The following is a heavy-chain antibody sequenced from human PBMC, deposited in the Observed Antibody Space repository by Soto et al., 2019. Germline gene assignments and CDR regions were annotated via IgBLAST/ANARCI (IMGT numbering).Heavy chain of an antibody. CDR2: ISLGGTT. J-gene: IGHJ4*02. D-gene: IGHD3-3*01. CDR3: ARGGDYTPGFDC. Sequence: QLQLQESGPGLVEPSGTLSLACGVSGGSLSSGDWWSWVRKPPGKGLEWIGEISLGGTTSYNPSLKSRVSMSLDTSKNHFSLQVSSVIAADTAVYYCARGGDYTPGFDCWGQGTLVTVSS. V-gene: IGHV4-4*02. CDR1: GGSLSSGDW.